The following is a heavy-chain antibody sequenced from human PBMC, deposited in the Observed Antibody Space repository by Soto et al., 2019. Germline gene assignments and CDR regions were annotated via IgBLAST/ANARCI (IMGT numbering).Heavy chain of an antibody. CDR2: ISAYNGST. CDR1: CYTFTSYG. V-gene: IGHV1-18*01. D-gene: IGHD2-15*01. Sequence: ASVKVSCKAXCYTFTSYGISLFRRSPGQWLEWIVWISAYNGSTKYAQKVQGRVTMTTDTSTSTAYMELRSLRSDDTAVYYCARAWYCNRGSSYCAYGGQETLVRSPQ. CDR3: ARAWYCNRGSSYCAY. J-gene: IGHJ4*02.